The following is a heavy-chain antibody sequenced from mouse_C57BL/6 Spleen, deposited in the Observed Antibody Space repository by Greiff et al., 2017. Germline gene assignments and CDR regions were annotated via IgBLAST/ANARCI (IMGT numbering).Heavy chain of an antibody. CDR3: TRGGGNRYYYAMDY. CDR1: GYTFTGYE. Sequence: QVQLQQSGAELVRPGASVTLSCKASGYTFTGYEMHWVKQTPVHGLEWIGAIDPETGGTAYNQKFKGKAILTADKSSSTAYMELRSLTSEDSAVXYWTRGGGNRYYYAMDYWGQGTSVTVSS. D-gene: IGHD2-1*01. CDR2: IDPETGGT. J-gene: IGHJ4*01. V-gene: IGHV1-15*01.